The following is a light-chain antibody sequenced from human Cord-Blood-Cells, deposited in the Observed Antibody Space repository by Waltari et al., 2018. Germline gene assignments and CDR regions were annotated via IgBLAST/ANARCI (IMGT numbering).Light chain of an antibody. Sequence: DIVLTQSPATLSLSPGERATLSCRARQSVSSYLAWYQQKPGQAPRLLIYDASSRATGIPARFSGSGSGTDFTLTISSLEPEDFAVYYCQQRSNWPITFGQGTRLEIK. CDR3: QQRSNWPIT. V-gene: IGKV3-11*01. CDR2: DAS. CDR1: QSVSSY. J-gene: IGKJ5*01.